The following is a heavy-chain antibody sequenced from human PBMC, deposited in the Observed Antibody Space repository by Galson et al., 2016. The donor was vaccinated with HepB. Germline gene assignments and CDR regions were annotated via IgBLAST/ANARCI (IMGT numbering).Heavy chain of an antibody. V-gene: IGHV3-23*01. CDR2: INGGGYNT. D-gene: IGHD5-18*01. CDR1: GLTFRNYA. CDR3: AKESAMQDY. J-gene: IGHJ4*02. Sequence: SLRLSCAASGLTFRNYAMSWVRQAPGKGLEWVSAINGGGYNTYYADSVKGRFTISRDNSKNTFYLQMSSLGVEDTAVYFCAKESAMQDYWGQGTLVTVSS.